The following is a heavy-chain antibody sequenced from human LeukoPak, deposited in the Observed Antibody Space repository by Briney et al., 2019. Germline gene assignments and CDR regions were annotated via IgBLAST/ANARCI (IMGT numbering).Heavy chain of an antibody. CDR1: GFSFSGYW. V-gene: IGHV3-74*01. Sequence: GGSLRLSCAASGFSFSGYWMHWVRQAPGKGLVWVSRINEDGSFTSYADSVKGRFTVSRDNAKNTLYLQMNSLRAEDTAVYNCARDLVMVNTPGDDFDYWGRGTLVTVSS. D-gene: IGHD2-21*01. CDR2: INEDGSFT. J-gene: IGHJ4*02. CDR3: ARDLVMVNTPGDDFDY.